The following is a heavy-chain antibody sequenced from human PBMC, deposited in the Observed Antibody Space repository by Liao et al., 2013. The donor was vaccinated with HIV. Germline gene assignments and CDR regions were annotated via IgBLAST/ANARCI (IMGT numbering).Heavy chain of an antibody. CDR1: GGSISSYS. J-gene: IGHJ2*01. CDR3: ARADWDWYFEV. Sequence: QVQLQESGPGLVKPSETLSLTCSVSGGSISSYSWNWIRLPAGKGLEWLGRIYTAGNTKYNPSLKSRITISADSSKNQFSLKLTSVTAADTAIYFCARADWDWYFEVWGRGTLVTVSS. V-gene: IGHV4-4*07. D-gene: IGHD3/OR15-3a*01. CDR2: IYTAGNT.